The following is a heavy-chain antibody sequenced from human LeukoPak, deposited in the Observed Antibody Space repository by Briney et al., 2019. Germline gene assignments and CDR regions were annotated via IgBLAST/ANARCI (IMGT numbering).Heavy chain of an antibody. CDR2: INAGNGNT. Sequence: GASVKVSCKASGYTFTSYAMHWVRQAPGQRLEWMGWINAGNGNTKYSQKFQGRVTITRDTFASTAYMELSSLRSEDTAVYYCAREKRGYSYGYWFDPWGQGTLVTVSS. V-gene: IGHV1-3*01. CDR1: GYTFTSYA. J-gene: IGHJ5*02. CDR3: AREKRGYSYGYWFDP. D-gene: IGHD5-18*01.